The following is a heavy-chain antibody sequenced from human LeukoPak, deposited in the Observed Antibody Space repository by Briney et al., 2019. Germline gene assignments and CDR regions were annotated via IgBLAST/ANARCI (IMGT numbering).Heavy chain of an antibody. CDR1: GFTFSSYS. Sequence: GGSLRLSCAASGFTFSSYSMNWVRQAPGKGLEWVSSISSGSSYIYYADSVKGRFTISRDNAKNSLYLQMNSLRAEDTAVYYCARFPYPYYYDSSGYYPYWGQGTLVTVSS. CDR2: ISSGSSYI. CDR3: ARFPYPYYYDSSGYYPY. J-gene: IGHJ4*02. V-gene: IGHV3-21*01. D-gene: IGHD3-22*01.